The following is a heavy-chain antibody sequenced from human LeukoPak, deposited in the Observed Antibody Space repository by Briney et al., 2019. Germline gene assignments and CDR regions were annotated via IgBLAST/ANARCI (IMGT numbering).Heavy chain of an antibody. CDR1: GYSFTSYW. V-gene: IGHV5-51*01. J-gene: IGHJ4*02. CDR3: ARASMVRGVINPGDY. CDR2: IYPGDSDT. Sequence: GESLKISCKGSGYSFTSYWIGWVRQMPGKGLEWMGIIYPGDSDTRYSASFQGQVTISADKSISTAYLQWSSLKASDTAMYYCARASMVRGVINPGDYWGQGTLVTVSS. D-gene: IGHD3-10*01.